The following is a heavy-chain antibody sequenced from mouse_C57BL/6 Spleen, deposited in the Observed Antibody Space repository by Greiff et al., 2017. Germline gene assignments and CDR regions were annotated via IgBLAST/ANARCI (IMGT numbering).Heavy chain of an antibody. Sequence: EVKLMESGGGLVKPGGSLKLSCAASGFTFSDYGMHWVRQAPEKGLEWVAYISSGSSTIYYADTVKGRFTISRDNAKNTLFLQMTSLRSEDTAMYYCALSQLEGHWYFDAWGTGTTVTVSS. CDR1: GFTFSDYG. V-gene: IGHV5-17*01. CDR3: ALSQLEGHWYFDA. J-gene: IGHJ1*03. CDR2: ISSGSSTI. D-gene: IGHD2-12*01.